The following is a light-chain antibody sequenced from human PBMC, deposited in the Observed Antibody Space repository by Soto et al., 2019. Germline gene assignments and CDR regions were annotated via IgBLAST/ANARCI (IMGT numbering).Light chain of an antibody. CDR3: QQYYRPWT. J-gene: IGKJ1*01. Sequence: DIVVTQSPDSLDVSLGERATVNCKCSQSVLYSSNNKNYLAWYQQKPGQPPKLLIYWASTRESGVPDRFSGSGSGTDFTLSISSLQAEDVAVYYCQQYYRPWTFGQGTKVEIK. CDR1: QSVLYSSNNKNY. V-gene: IGKV4-1*01. CDR2: WAS.